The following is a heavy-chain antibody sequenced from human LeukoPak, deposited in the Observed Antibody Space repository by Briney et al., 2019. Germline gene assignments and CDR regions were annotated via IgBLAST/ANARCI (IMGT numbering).Heavy chain of an antibody. V-gene: IGHV4-31*03. Sequence: PSETLSLTCTVSGGSISSGAYCWSWIRQHPGKGLEWIGYVCHDGGTSYNPSLKSRVTVAIDTSKNQFSLKLNSVTAADTAVFYCAKEGRDSGGHNGWFEPWGQGTLVTVSS. CDR3: AKEGRDSGGHNGWFEP. D-gene: IGHD2-15*01. CDR1: GGSISSGAYC. CDR2: VCHDGGT. J-gene: IGHJ5*02.